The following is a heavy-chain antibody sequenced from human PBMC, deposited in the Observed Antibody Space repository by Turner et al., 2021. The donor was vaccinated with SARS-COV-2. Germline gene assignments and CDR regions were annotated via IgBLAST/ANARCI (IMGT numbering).Heavy chain of an antibody. CDR3: VSAGAFVVVPARPYYYYGMDV. CDR2: ISSRSNYI. CDR1: GFPFSTYS. J-gene: IGHJ6*02. Sequence: EVQLVDSGGGLFKPGGSLRLSFPASGFPFSTYSMNWVRQDPGKGLEWVSSISSRSNYIYYADSVKGRFTIDRDNAKNSLYLQMNSLRAEDTAVYYCVSAGAFVVVPARPYYYYGMDVWGQGTTVTVSS. D-gene: IGHD2-2*01. V-gene: IGHV3-21*01.